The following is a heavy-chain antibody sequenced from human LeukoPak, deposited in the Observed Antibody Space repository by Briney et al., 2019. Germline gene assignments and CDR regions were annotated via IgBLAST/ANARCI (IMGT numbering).Heavy chain of an antibody. Sequence: PSETLSLTCTVSGGSISSYYWSWIRQPPGKGLEWIGYIYYSGSTNYNPSLKSRVTISMDTSKNQLSLKLSSVTAADTAVYYCARGITIFGVVIPTYGMDVWGQGTTVTVSS. CDR2: IYYSGST. D-gene: IGHD3-3*01. V-gene: IGHV4-59*01. CDR1: GGSISSYY. J-gene: IGHJ6*02. CDR3: ARGITIFGVVIPTYGMDV.